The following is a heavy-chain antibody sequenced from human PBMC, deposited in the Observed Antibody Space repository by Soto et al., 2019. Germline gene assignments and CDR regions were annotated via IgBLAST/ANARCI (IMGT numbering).Heavy chain of an antibody. V-gene: IGHV3-30*18. CDR3: AKDTIRIVVVPAAMHRVADLHY. J-gene: IGHJ4*02. CDR1: GFTFSSYG. D-gene: IGHD2-2*01. Sequence: QVQLVESGGGVVQPGRSLRLSCAASGFTFSSYGMHWVRQAPGKGLEWVAGISDDGSNKYYADSVKGRFTISRDNSKNTLYMQMNSLSAEDTAVYYCAKDTIRIVVVPAAMHRVADLHYWSQGSLVTVAS. CDR2: ISDDGSNK.